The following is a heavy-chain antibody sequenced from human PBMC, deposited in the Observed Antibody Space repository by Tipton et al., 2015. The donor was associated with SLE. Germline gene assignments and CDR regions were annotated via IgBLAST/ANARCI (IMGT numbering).Heavy chain of an antibody. V-gene: IGHV4-30-4*01. Sequence: LRLSCTVSGGSISSDYYWSWIRQHPEKGLEWIGYMYYTGGTSYNPSLKSRVTILGDTSKNQFSLKLTSVTAADTAVYYRARERDYDLFSNTPYIDVWGKGTTVTVSS. CDR2: MYYTGGT. CDR1: GGSISSDYY. J-gene: IGHJ6*03. D-gene: IGHD3-9*01. CDR3: ARERDYDLFSNTPYIDV.